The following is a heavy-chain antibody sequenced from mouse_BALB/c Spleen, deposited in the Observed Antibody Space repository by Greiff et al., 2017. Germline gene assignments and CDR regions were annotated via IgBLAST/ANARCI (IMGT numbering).Heavy chain of an antibody. J-gene: IGHJ2*01. V-gene: IGHV14-1*02. CDR2: IDPENGNT. CDR1: GFNIKDYY. CDR3: ASWYYFDY. Sequence: VQLKESGAELVRPGALVKLSCKASGFNIKDYYMHWVKQRPEQGLEWIGWIDPENGNTIYDPKFQGKASITADTSSNTAYLQLSSLTSEDTAVYYCASWYYFDYWGQGTTLTVSS.